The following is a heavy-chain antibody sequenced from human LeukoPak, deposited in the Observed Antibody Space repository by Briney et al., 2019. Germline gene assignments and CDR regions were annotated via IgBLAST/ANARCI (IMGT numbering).Heavy chain of an antibody. V-gene: IGHV1-69*06. Sequence: GASVKVSCKASGYTFTGYYMHWVRQAPGQGLEWMGGIIPIFGTANYAQKFQGRVTITADKSTSTAYMELSSLRSEDTAVYYCARDSSGWYYYFDYWGQGTLVTVSS. CDR3: ARDSSGWYYYFDY. CDR1: GYTFTGYY. D-gene: IGHD6-19*01. CDR2: IIPIFGTA. J-gene: IGHJ4*02.